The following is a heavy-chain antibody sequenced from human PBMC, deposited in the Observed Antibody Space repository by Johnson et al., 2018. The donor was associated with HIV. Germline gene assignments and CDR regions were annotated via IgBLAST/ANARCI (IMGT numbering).Heavy chain of an antibody. D-gene: IGHD1-14*01. V-gene: IGHV3-7*01. CDR2: IKQDGSEK. CDR1: EFTFSSYW. J-gene: IGHJ3*02. CDR3: ARDQGELRRTHAFDI. Sequence: VQLVESGGGLVQPGGSLRLSCAASEFTFSSYWMNWVRQAPGKGLEWVANIKQDGSEKYYVDSVKGRFTISRDNSKNTLYLQMNSLRHEDTAVYYGARDQGELRRTHAFDIWGQGTMVTVSS.